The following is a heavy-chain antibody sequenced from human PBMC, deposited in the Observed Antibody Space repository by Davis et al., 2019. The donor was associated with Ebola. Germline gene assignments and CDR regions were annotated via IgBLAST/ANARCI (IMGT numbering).Heavy chain of an antibody. CDR1: GYTFTTYW. J-gene: IGHJ4*02. Sequence: GESLKISCEVSGYTFTTYWIAWVRQMPGKGLEWMGIIYPGDSETRYSPSFQGQVTISADKSITTAYLQWSSLKASDTAMYYCARFLEWKADYWGQGTLVTVSS. CDR3: ARFLEWKADY. V-gene: IGHV5-51*01. CDR2: IYPGDSET. D-gene: IGHD3-3*01.